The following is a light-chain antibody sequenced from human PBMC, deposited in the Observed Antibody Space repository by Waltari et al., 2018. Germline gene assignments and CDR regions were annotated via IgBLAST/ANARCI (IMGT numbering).Light chain of an antibody. CDR2: GAS. J-gene: IGKJ1*01. Sequence: DIQMTQSPSSVSASVGDRVTITCRVSQGISTWLAWYQQKPGKAPKVLIYGASTLLTGVPSRFSGSGSGTAFTLTISNLQPEDFATYFCQQGNSFPPTFGQGTRVEVK. CDR1: QGISTW. V-gene: IGKV1-12*01. CDR3: QQGNSFPPT.